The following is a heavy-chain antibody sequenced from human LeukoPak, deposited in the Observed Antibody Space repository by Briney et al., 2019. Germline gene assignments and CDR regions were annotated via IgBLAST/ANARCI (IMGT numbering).Heavy chain of an antibody. D-gene: IGHD4-17*01. CDR1: GFTVSSSY. Sequence: GGSLRLSCAASGFTVSSSYMSWVRQAPGKGLEWVSVIYSGGSTYYADSVKGRFTISRHNSKNTLYLQMSSLRAEDTAVYYCARMTTVTIFDYWGQGTLVTVSS. CDR3: ARMTTVTIFDY. V-gene: IGHV3-53*04. J-gene: IGHJ4*02. CDR2: IYSGGST.